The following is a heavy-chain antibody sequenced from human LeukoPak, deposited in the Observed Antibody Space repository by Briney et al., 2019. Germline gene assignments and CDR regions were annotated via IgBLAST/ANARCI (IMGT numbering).Heavy chain of an antibody. J-gene: IGHJ3*02. CDR3: AKDQYGEAFDI. CDR2: ISGSGSAT. V-gene: IGHV3-23*01. D-gene: IGHD4-17*01. CDR1: GFTFRGYA. Sequence: PGGSLRPSCAASGFTFRGYAMNWVRQAPGKGLEWVSAISGSGSATYYADSVKGRFTISRDNSKNTLYLQMNSLRAEDTAVYYCAKDQYGEAFDIWGPGTMVTVSS.